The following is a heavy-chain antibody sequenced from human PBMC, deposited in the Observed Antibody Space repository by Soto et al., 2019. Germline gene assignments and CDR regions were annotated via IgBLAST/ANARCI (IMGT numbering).Heavy chain of an antibody. CDR1: GGSISSGDYY. Sequence: SETLSLTCTVSGGSISSGDYYWSWIRQPPGKGLEWIGYIYYSGSTYYNPSLKSRVTISVDTSKNQFSLKLSSVTAADTAVYYCAREETGWNRWFDPWGQGTLVTVSS. CDR2: IYYSGST. D-gene: IGHD1-1*01. J-gene: IGHJ5*02. V-gene: IGHV4-30-4*01. CDR3: AREETGWNRWFDP.